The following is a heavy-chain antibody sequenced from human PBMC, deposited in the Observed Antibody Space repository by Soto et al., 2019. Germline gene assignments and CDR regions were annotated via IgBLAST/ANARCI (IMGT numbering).Heavy chain of an antibody. V-gene: IGHV4-59*01. CDR3: GRQRSGTCSSDY. D-gene: IGHD2-15*01. J-gene: IGHJ4*02. Sequence: SETLSLTCTVSGVSISSYYWSWLRQPPGKGLEWIGYISYSGSSNYNPSLKGRVTISVDTSKNQFSLKLSSVTAADTSVYYCGRQRSGTCSSDYWGQGTLVTVSS. CDR2: ISYSGSS. CDR1: GVSISSYY.